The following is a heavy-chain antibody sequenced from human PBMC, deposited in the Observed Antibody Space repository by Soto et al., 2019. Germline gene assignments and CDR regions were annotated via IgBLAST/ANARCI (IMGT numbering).Heavy chain of an antibody. CDR3: ARPHPGTSCYAAFDI. CDR2: ISAYNGNT. Sequence: GASVKVSCKASGYTFTSYGISWVRQAPGQGLEWMGWISAYNGNTNYAQKLQGRVTMTTDTSTSTAYMELRSLRSDDTAVYYCARPHPGTSCYAAFDIWGQGTXVTVSS. CDR1: GYTFTSYG. V-gene: IGHV1-18*01. D-gene: IGHD2-2*01. J-gene: IGHJ3*02.